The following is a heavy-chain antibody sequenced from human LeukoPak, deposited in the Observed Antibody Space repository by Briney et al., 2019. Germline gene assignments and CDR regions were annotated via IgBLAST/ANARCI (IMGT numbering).Heavy chain of an antibody. V-gene: IGHV4-61*05. CDR2: IYYSGTT. CDR3: ARRFNSVWYFDY. J-gene: IGHJ4*02. CDR1: GGSISSSSYY. Sequence: SETLSLTCSVSGGSISSSSYYSGWIRQPPGKGLEWIGYIYYSGTTNCNPSLKSRVTISVDTSKNQFSLRLSSVTAADTAVYFCARRFNSVWYFDYWGQGTLVTVSS. D-gene: IGHD6-19*01.